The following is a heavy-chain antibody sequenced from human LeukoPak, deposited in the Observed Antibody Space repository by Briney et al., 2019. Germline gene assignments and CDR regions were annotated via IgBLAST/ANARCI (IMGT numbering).Heavy chain of an antibody. CDR3: ARTTSWSSRAFDI. J-gene: IGHJ3*02. D-gene: IGHD6-13*01. CDR1: GYSFTSYW. CDR2: IYPGDSDT. V-gene: IGHV5-51*01. Sequence: GESLQISCKGSGYSFTSYWIGWVRQMPGKGLEWMGIIYPGDSDTRYSPSFQGQVTISADKSISTAYLQWSSLKASDTAMYYCARTTSWSSRAFDIWGQGTMVTVSS.